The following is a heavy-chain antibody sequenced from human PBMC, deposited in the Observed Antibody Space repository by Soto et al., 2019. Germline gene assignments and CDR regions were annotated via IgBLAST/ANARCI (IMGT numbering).Heavy chain of an antibody. D-gene: IGHD3-10*01. CDR3: ARQGFGELHGLVDV. Sequence: QVQLQESGPGLVKPSETLSLTCTISGGPMNNYYCSWFRQPRGQGLEWIGYMGYNGFTRYNPSLRSRVAISLDTAKNQVSLNLSSVTAAATALYYCARQGFGELHGLVDVWGQGITVTVSS. CDR2: MGYNGFT. V-gene: IGHV4-59*08. CDR1: GGPMNNYY. J-gene: IGHJ6*02.